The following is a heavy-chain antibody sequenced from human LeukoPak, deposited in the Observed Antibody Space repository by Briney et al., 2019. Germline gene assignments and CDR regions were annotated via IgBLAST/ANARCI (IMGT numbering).Heavy chain of an antibody. J-gene: IGHJ4*02. D-gene: IGHD4-17*01. Sequence: PSETLSLTCAVYGGSFSGYYWSWIRQPPGKGLEWIGEINHSGSTNYNPSLKSRVTISVDTSKNQFSLKLSSVTAADTAVYYCARGSPYGDYPAFDYWGQGTLVTVSS. CDR2: INHSGST. CDR1: GGSFSGYY. V-gene: IGHV4-34*01. CDR3: ARGSPYGDYPAFDY.